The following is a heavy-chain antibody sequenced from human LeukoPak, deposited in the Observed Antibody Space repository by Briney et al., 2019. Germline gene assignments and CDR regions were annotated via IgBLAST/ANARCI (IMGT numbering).Heavy chain of an antibody. CDR1: GGSITTSSYC. Sequence: PSETLSLTCTVSGGSITTSSYCWGWIRQPPGKGLEWIGSICDSGTTYYNPSLKSRVTISVDTSNNQFSLRLTSVTAADTAVYFCARHPSSAWHADYWGHGNLVTVS. J-gene: IGHJ4*01. CDR2: ICDSGTT. V-gene: IGHV4-39*01. D-gene: IGHD6-13*01. CDR3: ARHPSSAWHADY.